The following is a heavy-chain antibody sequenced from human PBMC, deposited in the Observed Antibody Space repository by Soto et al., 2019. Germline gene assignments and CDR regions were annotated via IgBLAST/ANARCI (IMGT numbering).Heavy chain of an antibody. D-gene: IGHD2-15*01. Sequence: ASVKVSCKATGYTFTSYGISWVRQAPGQGLEWMGWISAYNGNTNYAQKLQGRVTMTTDTSTSTAYMELRSLRSDDTAVYYCAREATYCSGGSCYSTRALDIWGQGTMVTVSS. CDR1: GYTFTSYG. CDR3: AREATYCSGGSCYSTRALDI. CDR2: ISAYNGNT. V-gene: IGHV1-18*01. J-gene: IGHJ3*02.